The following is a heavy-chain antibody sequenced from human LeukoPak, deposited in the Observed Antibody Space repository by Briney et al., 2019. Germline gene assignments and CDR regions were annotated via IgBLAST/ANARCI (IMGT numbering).Heavy chain of an antibody. CDR2: ISGSGGST. V-gene: IGHV3-23*01. CDR3: ARAAHDYGDYNWFDP. J-gene: IGHJ5*02. D-gene: IGHD4-17*01. CDR1: GFTFSSYA. Sequence: PGGSLRLSCAASGFTFSSYAISWVRQAPGKGLEWVSAISGSGGSTYYADSVKGRFTISRDNSKNTLYLQMNSLRAEDTAVYYCARAAHDYGDYNWFDPWGQGTLVTVSS.